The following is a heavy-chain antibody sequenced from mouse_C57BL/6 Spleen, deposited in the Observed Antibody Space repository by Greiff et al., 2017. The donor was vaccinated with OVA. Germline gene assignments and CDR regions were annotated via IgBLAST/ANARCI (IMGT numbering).Heavy chain of an antibody. Sequence: DVMLVESGGGLVKPGGSLKLSCAASGFTFSSYAMSWVRQTPEKRLEWVATISDGGSYTYYPDNVKGRFTISRDNAKNNLYLQMSHLKSEDTAMYYCARDSMKLRFAYWGQGTLVTVSA. CDR3: ARDSMKLRFAY. CDR2: ISDGGSYT. CDR1: GFTFSSYA. V-gene: IGHV5-4*01. J-gene: IGHJ3*01.